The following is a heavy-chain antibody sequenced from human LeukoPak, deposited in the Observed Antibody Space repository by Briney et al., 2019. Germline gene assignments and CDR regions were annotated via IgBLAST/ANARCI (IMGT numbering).Heavy chain of an antibody. D-gene: IGHD5-18*01. J-gene: IGHJ4*02. Sequence: PGGSLRLSCAASGFTLSSYEMNWVRQAPGKGLEWVSYISTSGNTIYYADSVKGRFTISRDNAKNSLYLLMNSLRAEDTAIYYCARGYRGYSYGYDYWGQGTLVTVSS. CDR1: GFTLSSYE. CDR3: ARGYRGYSYGYDY. V-gene: IGHV3-48*03. CDR2: ISTSGNTI.